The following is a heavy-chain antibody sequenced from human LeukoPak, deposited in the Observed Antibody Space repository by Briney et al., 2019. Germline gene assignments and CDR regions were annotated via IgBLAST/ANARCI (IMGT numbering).Heavy chain of an antibody. J-gene: IGHJ4*02. Sequence: GGSLRLSCAASGFTFSSYWMNWVRQAPGKGLEWVANIKQDGSEKYYVDSVKGRFTISRDNAKNSVYLQMSSLRAEDTAVYYCARVRGYDTRDLDYWGQGTLVTVSS. CDR3: ARVRGYDTRDLDY. V-gene: IGHV3-7*01. CDR2: IKQDGSEK. CDR1: GFTFSSYW. D-gene: IGHD5-12*01.